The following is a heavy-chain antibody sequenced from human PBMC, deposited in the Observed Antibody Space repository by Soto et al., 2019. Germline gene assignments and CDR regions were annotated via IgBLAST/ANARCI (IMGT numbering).Heavy chain of an antibody. V-gene: IGHV4-39*01. CDR2: IFYAGNT. CDR3: ARQAAAPGIDLWFDP. Sequence: QLQLQESGPGLVKPSETLSLTCNVSGGSISSSRSYWAWFRQPPGKELEWIANIFYAGNTYYNPSRNSRVTVSVDTSKNQFSLKLDSVTAADTAVYYCARQAAAPGIDLWFDPWGQGTLVTVSS. J-gene: IGHJ5*02. D-gene: IGHD6-13*01. CDR1: GGSISSSRSY.